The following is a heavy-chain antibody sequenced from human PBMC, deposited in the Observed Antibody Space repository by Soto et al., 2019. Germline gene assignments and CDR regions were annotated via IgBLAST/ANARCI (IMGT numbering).Heavy chain of an antibody. CDR2: IDSDGSPT. CDR1: GFTFSSYW. CDR3: ARGASGYGNFDY. J-gene: IGHJ4*02. Sequence: EVQLVESGGGLVQPGGSLRLSCTASGFTFSSYWMHWVRQAPGKGLVWVSRIDSDGSPTNYADFVKGRFTISRDNAKNTLYLQMNSLRVEDTAVYYCARGASGYGNFDYWGQETLVTVSS. V-gene: IGHV3-74*01. D-gene: IGHD5-12*01.